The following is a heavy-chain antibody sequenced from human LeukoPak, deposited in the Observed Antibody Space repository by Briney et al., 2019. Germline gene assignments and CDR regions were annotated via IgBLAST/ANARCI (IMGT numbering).Heavy chain of an antibody. CDR1: GGSISSYY. Sequence: SETLSLTCTVSGGSISSYYWSWIRQPAGKGLEWIWHIYTSGSTNYHPSLKSRVTMSVDTSKNQFSLQLSSVTAADTAVYYCAKMEYSSGWYGMDWFDPWGQGTLVIVSS. J-gene: IGHJ5*02. D-gene: IGHD6-19*01. CDR3: AKMEYSSGWYGMDWFDP. V-gene: IGHV4-4*07. CDR2: IYTSGST.